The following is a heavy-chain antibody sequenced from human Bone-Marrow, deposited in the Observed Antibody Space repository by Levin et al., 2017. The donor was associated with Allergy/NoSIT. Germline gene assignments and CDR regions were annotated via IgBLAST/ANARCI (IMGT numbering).Heavy chain of an antibody. J-gene: IGHJ4*02. V-gene: IGHV4-31*02. CDR3: ARHVRYRDSPTYFDY. Sequence: SETLSLTCSVSDDSIDSGGYYWSWVRQLPGKGLEWIGYIYYSGGTFYNPSPKSRTTISIDTSRREFSLTLTALTAADTAVYSCARHVRYRDSPTYFDYWGQGILVTVSA. CDR1: DDSIDSGGYY. CDR2: IYYSGGT. D-gene: IGHD2-2*01.